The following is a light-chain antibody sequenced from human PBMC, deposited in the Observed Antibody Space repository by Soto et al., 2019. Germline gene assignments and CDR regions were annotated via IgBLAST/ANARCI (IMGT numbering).Light chain of an antibody. J-gene: IGKJ1*01. CDR3: QQHRHWPPWT. V-gene: IGKV3-11*01. CDR1: ENVRTF. CDR2: GAS. Sequence: EVVLTQSPATLSLSPGERATLSCRASENVRTFVDWYQQKPGQAPRLLIYGASNRATGIPARFSGSGSGTDFTLTISDREPEDVAVYYCQQHRHWPPWTFGQGTSLEIQ.